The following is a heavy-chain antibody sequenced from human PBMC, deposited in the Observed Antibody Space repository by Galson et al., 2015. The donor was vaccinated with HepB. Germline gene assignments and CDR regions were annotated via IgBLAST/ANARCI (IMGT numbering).Heavy chain of an antibody. J-gene: IGHJ6*02. CDR2: ISYDGSNK. D-gene: IGHD3-3*01. CDR3: ARDRTRLLGVVIIPEGAHYYYYGMDV. CDR1: GFTFSSYA. V-gene: IGHV3-30*04. Sequence: SLRLSCAASGFTFSSYAMHWVRQAPGKGLEWVAVISYDGSNKYYADSVKGRFTISRDNSKNTLYLQMNSLRAEDTAVYYCARDRTRLLGVVIIPEGAHYYYYGMDVWGQGTTVTVSS.